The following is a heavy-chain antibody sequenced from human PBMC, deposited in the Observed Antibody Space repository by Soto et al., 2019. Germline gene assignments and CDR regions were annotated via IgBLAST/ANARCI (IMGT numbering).Heavy chain of an antibody. V-gene: IGHV3-30*03. D-gene: IGHD3-3*01. J-gene: IGHJ4*02. Sequence: PGGSLRLSCGVSGLKFKNHGMHWLRQAPGKGLEWVAVIAFDGSEKFYSDSVEGRFSISRDDSKDTLHLQMTGLTREDTAMYFCARDPRTNFDLRRGYSVPDLFADWGQGALVTVSS. CDR1: GLKFKNHG. CDR3: ARDPRTNFDLRRGYSVPDLFAD. CDR2: IAFDGSEK.